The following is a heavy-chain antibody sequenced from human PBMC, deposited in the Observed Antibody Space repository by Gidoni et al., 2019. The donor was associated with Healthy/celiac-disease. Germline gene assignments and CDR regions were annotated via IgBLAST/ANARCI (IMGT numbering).Heavy chain of an antibody. Sequence: QVQLGQSGAEGKKPGSPVKVCCKASGGTYTRYDIRWVRQAPGKGLEWMGGIIPSFGTANSAQKFQGRVTITADESTSTAYMELSSLRSEDTAVYYCARARSPPSYVSYYYYGMDVWGQGTTVTVSS. CDR2: IIPSFGTA. D-gene: IGHD5-18*01. CDR1: GGTYTRYD. J-gene: IGHJ6*02. V-gene: IGHV1-69*12. CDR3: ARARSPPSYVSYYYYGMDV.